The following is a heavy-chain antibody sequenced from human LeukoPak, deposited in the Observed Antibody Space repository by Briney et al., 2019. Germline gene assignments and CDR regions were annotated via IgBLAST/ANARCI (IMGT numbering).Heavy chain of an antibody. J-gene: IGHJ1*01. CDR1: GFTFSSYG. D-gene: IGHD3-22*01. CDR3: ARSPFDLLRYFQH. Sequence: GGSLRLSCAASGFTFSSYGMRWVRQAPGKGLEWVAFIRYDGSNKYYADSVKGRFTISRDNSKNTLYLQMNSLRAEDTAVYYCARSPFDLLRYFQHWGQGTLVTVSS. V-gene: IGHV3-30*02. CDR2: IRYDGSNK.